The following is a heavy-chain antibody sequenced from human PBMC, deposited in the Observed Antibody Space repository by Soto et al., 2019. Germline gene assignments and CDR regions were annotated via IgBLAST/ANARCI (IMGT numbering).Heavy chain of an antibody. D-gene: IGHD6-19*01. J-gene: IGHJ1*01. Sequence: QVQLVQSGAEVKKPGSSVKVSCKASGGTFSSYAVSWVRQAPGRGLEWMGGIIPIFGTANYAQKFQGRVTITADKSTSTAYMELSSLRSEDIAVYYCASSTGYSSGWYGYFQHWGQGTLVTVSS. V-gene: IGHV1-69*06. CDR3: ASSTGYSSGWYGYFQH. CDR2: IIPIFGTA. CDR1: GGTFSSYA.